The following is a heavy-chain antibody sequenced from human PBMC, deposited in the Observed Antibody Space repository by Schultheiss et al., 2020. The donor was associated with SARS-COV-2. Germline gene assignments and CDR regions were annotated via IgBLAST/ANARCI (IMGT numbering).Heavy chain of an antibody. CDR3: AKAYSSSWYDVSYWYFDL. CDR1: GFTFSSYA. D-gene: IGHD6-13*01. V-gene: IGHV3-74*01. CDR2: INSDGSST. J-gene: IGHJ2*01. Sequence: GGSLRLSCSASGFTFSSYAMHWVRQAPGKGLVWVSRINSDGSSTSYADSVKGRFTISRDNAKNTLYLQMNSLRAEDTAVYYCAKAYSSSWYDVSYWYFDLWGRGTLVTVSS.